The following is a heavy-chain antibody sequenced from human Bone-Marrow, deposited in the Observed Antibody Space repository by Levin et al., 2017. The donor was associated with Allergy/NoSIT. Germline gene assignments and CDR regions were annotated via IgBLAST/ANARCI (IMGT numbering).Heavy chain of an antibody. Sequence: GESLKISCAASGFTFSNAWMSWVRQAPGKGLEWVGRIKSKTDGGTTDYAAPVKGRFTISRDDSKNTLYLQMNSLKTEDTAVYYCTTDFLRDYFDYWGQGTLVTVSS. D-gene: IGHD3-10*01. CDR2: IKSKTDGGTT. J-gene: IGHJ4*02. CDR1: GFTFSNAW. CDR3: TTDFLRDYFDY. V-gene: IGHV3-15*01.